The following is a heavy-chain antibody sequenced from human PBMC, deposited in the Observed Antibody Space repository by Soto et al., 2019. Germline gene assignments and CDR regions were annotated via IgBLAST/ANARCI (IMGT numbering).Heavy chain of an antibody. CDR2: IDWDDDK. CDR3: AHLVVAGLTYYFDY. D-gene: IGHD2-15*01. Sequence: SGPTLVNPTQTLTLTRTFSGFSLSTTGMCVSWVRQPPGKALEWLGLIDWDDDKYYNTSLKSRFTISKDTSKNQVVLAMTNMDPVDTATYYCAHLVVAGLTYYFDYWGQGTLVTVSS. V-gene: IGHV2-70*12. CDR1: GFSLSTTGMC. J-gene: IGHJ4*02.